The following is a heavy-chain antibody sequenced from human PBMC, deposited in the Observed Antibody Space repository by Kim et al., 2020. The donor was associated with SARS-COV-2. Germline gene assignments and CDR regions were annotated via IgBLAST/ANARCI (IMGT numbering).Heavy chain of an antibody. CDR3: AVKGAHYYGSGSYLGGYYYGMDV. D-gene: IGHD3-10*01. CDR1: GGTFSSYA. CDR2: IIPIFGTA. Sequence: SVKVSCKASGGTFSSYAISWVRQAPGQGLEWMGGIIPIFGTANYAQKFQGRVTITADESTSTAYMELSSLRSEDTAVYYCAVKGAHYYGSGSYLGGYYYGMDVWGQGTTVTVSS. V-gene: IGHV1-69*13. J-gene: IGHJ6*02.